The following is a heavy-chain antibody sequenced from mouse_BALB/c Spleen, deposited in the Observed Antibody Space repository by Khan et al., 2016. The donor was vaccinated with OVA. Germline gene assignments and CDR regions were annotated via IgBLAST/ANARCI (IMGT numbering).Heavy chain of an antibody. J-gene: IGHJ2*01. V-gene: IGHV3-2*02. CDR2: ISYSGNT. Sequence: EVQLLESGPDLVKPSQSLSLICTVTGYSITSDYAWNWIRQFPGNKLEWMGFISYSGNTKYNPSLKSRISITRDTSKNQFFLQLNSVTTEDTATYYCARVYGGDFDYWGHGTTLTGSS. CDR3: ARVYGGDFDY. CDR1: GYSITSDYA. D-gene: IGHD1-1*01.